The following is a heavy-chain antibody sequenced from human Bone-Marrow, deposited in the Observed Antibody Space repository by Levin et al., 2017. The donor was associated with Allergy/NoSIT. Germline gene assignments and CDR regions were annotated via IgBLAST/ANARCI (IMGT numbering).Heavy chain of an antibody. CDR3: ARAVASLELLLGEWFDP. Sequence: SQTLSLTCAVSGYSISSGYSWAWIRQTPERGLEYIGSFYYNGNTYYNPSLQSRTTISRDTSKNQFSLNLRSLTAADTGVYYCARAVASLELLLGEWFDPWGHGILVTVSS. CDR2: FYYNGNT. D-gene: IGHD3-3*02. CDR1: GYSISSGYS. V-gene: IGHV4-38-2*01. J-gene: IGHJ5*02.